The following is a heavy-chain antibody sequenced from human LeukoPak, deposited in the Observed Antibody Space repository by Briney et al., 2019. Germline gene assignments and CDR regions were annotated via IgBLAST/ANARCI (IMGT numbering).Heavy chain of an antibody. CDR1: GGSISSSSYY. Sequence: SETLSLTCTVSGGSISSSSYYWGWILQPPGKGLEWIGSIYYSGSTYYNPSLKSRVTISVDTYKNQFSLKLSSVTAADTAVYYCARQARRESYYFDYWGQGTLVTVSS. D-gene: IGHD3-10*01. CDR3: ARQARRESYYFDY. J-gene: IGHJ4*02. CDR2: IYYSGST. V-gene: IGHV4-39*01.